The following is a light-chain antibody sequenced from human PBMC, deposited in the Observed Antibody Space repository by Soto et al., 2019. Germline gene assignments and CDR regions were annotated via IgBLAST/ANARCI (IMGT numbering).Light chain of an antibody. J-gene: IGKJ4*01. CDR1: QSISSY. CDR3: QQSYSTPLT. V-gene: IGKV1-39*01. CDR2: AAS. Sequence: DILMTQSPSSLSASVGDRVTITCRASQSISSYLNWYQQKPGKAPKLLIYAASSLQSGVPSRFTGSGSGTDFTLTISSLQPEHFATYYCQQSYSTPLTFGGGTKVDIK.